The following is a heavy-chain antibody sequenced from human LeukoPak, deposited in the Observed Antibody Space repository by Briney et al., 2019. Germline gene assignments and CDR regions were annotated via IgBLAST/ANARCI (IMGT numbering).Heavy chain of an antibody. CDR1: GFTFDDYG. J-gene: IGHJ4*02. D-gene: IGHD5-12*01. V-gene: IGHV3-20*04. Sequence: GGSLRLSCAVSGFTFDDYGMSWVRQAPGKGLEWVSGISWNGISTGYADSVKGRFTISRDNAKNSLYLQMNSLRAEDTAFYYCARNYGGYDGTDYWGQGTLVTVSS. CDR2: ISWNGIST. CDR3: ARNYGGYDGTDY.